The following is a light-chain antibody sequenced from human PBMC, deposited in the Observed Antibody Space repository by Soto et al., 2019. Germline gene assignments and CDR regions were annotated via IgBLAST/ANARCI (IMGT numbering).Light chain of an antibody. CDR2: DVT. J-gene: IGLJ2*01. CDR3: CSYADSYVV. CDR1: SSDVGGCKF. Sequence: QSVLTQPRSVSGSPGQSVTISCTGTSSDVGGCKFVSWYQQHPGKAPKLMIYDVTKRPSGVPDRFSGSKSGNTASLTISGLQAEDEADYYCCSYADSYVVFGGGTKVTVL. V-gene: IGLV2-11*01.